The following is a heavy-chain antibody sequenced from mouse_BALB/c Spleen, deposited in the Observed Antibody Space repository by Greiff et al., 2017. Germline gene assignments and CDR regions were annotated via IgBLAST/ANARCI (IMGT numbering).Heavy chain of an antibody. Sequence: VQRVESGAELARPGASVKLSCKASGYTFTDYYINWVKQRTGQGLEWIGEIYPGSGNTYYNEKFKGKATLTADKSSSTAYMQLSSLTSEDSAVYFCARGGSMDYWGQGTSVTVSS. J-gene: IGHJ4*01. CDR3: ARGGSMDY. V-gene: IGHV1-77*01. CDR1: GYTFTDYY. CDR2: IYPGSGNT. D-gene: IGHD1-1*02.